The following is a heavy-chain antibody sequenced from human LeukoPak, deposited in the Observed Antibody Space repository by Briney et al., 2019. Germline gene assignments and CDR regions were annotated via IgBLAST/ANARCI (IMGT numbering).Heavy chain of an antibody. CDR3: TRGGSSWYIPHYGMDV. J-gene: IGHJ6*02. CDR2: IRSKAYGGTT. D-gene: IGHD6-13*01. Sequence: QPGRSLRLSCTASGFTFGDYAMSWVRQAPGKGLEWVGFIRSKAYGGTTEYAASVKGRFTISRDDSKSIAYLQMNSLKTEDTAVYYCTRGGSSWYIPHYGMDVWGQGTTVTVSS. CDR1: GFTFGDYA. V-gene: IGHV3-49*04.